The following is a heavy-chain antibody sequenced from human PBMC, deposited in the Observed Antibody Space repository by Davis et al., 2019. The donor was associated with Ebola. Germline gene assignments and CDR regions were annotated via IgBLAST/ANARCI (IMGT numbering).Heavy chain of an antibody. CDR3: VRGRTWGVPDY. J-gene: IGHJ4*02. CDR1: GGSFSGYY. Sequence: SETLSLTCAVYGGSFSGYYWTWIRQSPGKGLEWIGEINHSGSTNYNPSLKSRVVISVDTSKNQFSLNLTSVTAADTAIYYCVRGRTWGVPDYWGQGTLITVSS. D-gene: IGHD3-10*01. CDR2: INHSGST. V-gene: IGHV4-34*01.